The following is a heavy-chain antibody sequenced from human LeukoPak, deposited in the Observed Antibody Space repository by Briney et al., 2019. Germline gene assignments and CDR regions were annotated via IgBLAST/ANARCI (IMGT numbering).Heavy chain of an antibody. D-gene: IGHD6-6*01. CDR2: LSYSGST. V-gene: IGHV4-39*02. Sequence: PSETLSVTCTVSGDSISSSSYYWVWLRQPPGNGLEWIGSLSYSGSTYYNPSLKSRVTISVDASKNQFSLRRSSVTAADTAVYYCARGRIASRPGDWGQGTLVTVSS. CDR3: ARGRIASRPGD. J-gene: IGHJ4*02. CDR1: GDSISSSSYY.